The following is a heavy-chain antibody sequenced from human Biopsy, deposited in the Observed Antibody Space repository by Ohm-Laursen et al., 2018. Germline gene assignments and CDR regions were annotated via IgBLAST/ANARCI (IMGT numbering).Heavy chain of an antibody. CDR2: IFYRGST. V-gene: IGHV4-39*01. CDR3: ARDYDTSGYYYVS. CDR1: GGSISNNNYY. D-gene: IGHD3-22*01. J-gene: IGHJ5*02. Sequence: TLSLTCTVSGGSISNNNYYWGWIRQPPGKGLEWIGSIFYRGSTHYKPSLKSRVNISVDTSKNQFSLKLNSVTAADTAVYYCARDYDTSGYYYVSWGQGTLITVSS.